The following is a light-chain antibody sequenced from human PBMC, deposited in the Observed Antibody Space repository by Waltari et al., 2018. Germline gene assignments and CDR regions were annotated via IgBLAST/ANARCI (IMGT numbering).Light chain of an antibody. CDR2: AAS. J-gene: IGKJ2*01. CDR1: QYISIF. Sequence: DIQLTQSPSFLSAVVGDRVTITCRASQYISIFLAWYQQTPGKAPKLLIFAASDLQSGVPSRFSGTGSGTEFTLTISSLRPEDFATYYCQQLHSYPHTFGQGTTLAIK. V-gene: IGKV1-9*01. CDR3: QQLHSYPHT.